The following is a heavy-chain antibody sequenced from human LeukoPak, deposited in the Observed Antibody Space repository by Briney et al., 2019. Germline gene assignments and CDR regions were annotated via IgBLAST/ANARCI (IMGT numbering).Heavy chain of an antibody. CDR3: ARELDFWSGLDY. CDR1: GYTFTGYY. D-gene: IGHD3-3*01. Sequence: ASVKVSCKASGYTFTGYYMHWVRQAPGQGLEWMGWINPNSGGTNYAQKFQSRVTMTRDTSISTAYMELSRLRSDDTAVYYCARELDFWSGLDYWGQGTLVTVSS. CDR2: INPNSGGT. J-gene: IGHJ4*02. V-gene: IGHV1-2*02.